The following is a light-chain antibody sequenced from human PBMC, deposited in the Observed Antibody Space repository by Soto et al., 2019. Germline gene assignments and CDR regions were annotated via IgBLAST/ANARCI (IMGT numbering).Light chain of an antibody. Sequence: DIVMTQSPDSLAVSLGGRATINCKSSQSVLYSSNNRNNLAWYQQKPGQPPKLLIYWASNRESGVPDRFSGSGSGTDFTLTISSLQAEDVAVYYCQQHSSSPWTFGQGTKVEI. CDR1: QSVLYSSNNRNN. J-gene: IGKJ1*01. CDR3: QQHSSSPWT. CDR2: WAS. V-gene: IGKV4-1*01.